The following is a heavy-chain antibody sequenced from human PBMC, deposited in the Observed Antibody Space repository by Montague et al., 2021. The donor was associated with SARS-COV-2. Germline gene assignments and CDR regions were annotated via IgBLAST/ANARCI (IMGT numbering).Heavy chain of an antibody. CDR3: AHRRGLLLSDAFDI. CDR1: GFSLSISGVG. Sequence: PALVKPTQTLTLTCTFSGFSLSISGVGVGWIRQPPGKALEWLALIYWDDDKRYSPSLRSRLTITKDTSKNQVVLTMTNMDPVDTATYYCAHRRGLLLSDAFDIWGQGTMVTVSS. V-gene: IGHV2-5*02. J-gene: IGHJ3*02. CDR2: IYWDDDK. D-gene: IGHD1-26*01.